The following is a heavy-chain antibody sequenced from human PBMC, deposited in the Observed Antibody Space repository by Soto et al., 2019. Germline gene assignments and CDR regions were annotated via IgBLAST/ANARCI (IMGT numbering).Heavy chain of an antibody. D-gene: IGHD1-7*01. CDR2: IYYSGST. V-gene: IGHV4-59*01. J-gene: IGHJ3*02. CDR3: ARNYGHAFDI. CDR1: GGSISSYY. Sequence: QVQLQESGPGLVKPSETLSLTCTASGGSISSYYWSWIRQPPGKGLEWIGYIYYSGSTNYNPSLKSRVTISVDTSKNQFSLKLSSVTAADTAVYYCARNYGHAFDIWGQGTMVTVSS.